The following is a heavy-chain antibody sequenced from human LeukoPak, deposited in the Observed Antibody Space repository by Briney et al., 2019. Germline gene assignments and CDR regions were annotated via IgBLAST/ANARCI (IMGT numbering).Heavy chain of an antibody. CDR3: AKEIGGYSYGWVDY. J-gene: IGHJ4*02. CDR1: GFTFSSYA. D-gene: IGHD5-18*01. CDR2: ISGSGGST. V-gene: IGHV3-23*01. Sequence: GGSLRLSCAASGFTFSSYAMSWVRQAPGKGLEWVSAISGSGGSTYYADSVKGRFTISRDNSKNTLYLQMNSLRAEDAAVYYCAKEIGGYSYGWVDYWGQGTLVTVSS.